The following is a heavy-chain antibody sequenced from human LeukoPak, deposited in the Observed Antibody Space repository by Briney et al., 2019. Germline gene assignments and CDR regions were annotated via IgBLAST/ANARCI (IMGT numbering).Heavy chain of an antibody. CDR2: IYKDGKI. CDR3: ASRHCSGGDCYFAGADPFDH. J-gene: IGHJ4*02. V-gene: IGHV3-53*01. CDR1: GFIFTSNR. Sequence: PGGSLRLSCAASGFIFTSNRMNWVRQAPGKGLEWVSVIYKDGKIYYIDSVKGRFTISRDTSKNTLYLQMNSLRVEDTAVYYCASRHCSGGDCYFAGADPFDHWGQGTLVTVSS. D-gene: IGHD2-21*01.